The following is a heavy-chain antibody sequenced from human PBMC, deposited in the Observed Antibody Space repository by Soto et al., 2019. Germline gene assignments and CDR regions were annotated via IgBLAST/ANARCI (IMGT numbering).Heavy chain of an antibody. Sequence: QVQLVQSGAEVRKPGASVRVSCKASGYTFDAFDIHWVRQATGQGLELMGWMNPYTGETAYTQTFRGRVSMTKDTSVSTAYMELTSLTSEDSAIYVCVRQAGGASTPGDDYWGQGTLVTVSS. J-gene: IGHJ4*02. D-gene: IGHD2-15*01. CDR1: GYTFDAFD. CDR2: MNPYTGET. CDR3: VRQAGGASTPGDDY. V-gene: IGHV1-8*01.